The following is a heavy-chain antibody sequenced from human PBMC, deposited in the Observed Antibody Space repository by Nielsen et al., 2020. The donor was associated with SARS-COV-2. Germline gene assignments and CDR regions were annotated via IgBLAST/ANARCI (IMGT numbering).Heavy chain of an antibody. V-gene: IGHV3-7*01. Sequence: GESLKICCAASGFTFSSYWMSWVRQAPGKGLEWVANIKQDGSEKYYVDSVKGRFTISRDNAKNSLYLQMNSLRAEDTAVYYCARDSFQYCSSTSCPPYYYGMDVWGQGTTVTVSS. D-gene: IGHD2-2*01. CDR3: ARDSFQYCSSTSCPPYYYGMDV. CDR2: IKQDGSEK. J-gene: IGHJ6*02. CDR1: GFTFSSYW.